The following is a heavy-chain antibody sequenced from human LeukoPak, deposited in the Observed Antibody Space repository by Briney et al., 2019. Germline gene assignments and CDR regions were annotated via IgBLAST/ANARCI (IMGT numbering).Heavy chain of an antibody. V-gene: IGHV3-23*01. CDR1: GFTFSSYG. CDR2: ISGSGGST. Sequence: GRSLRLSCAASGFTFSSYGMHWVRQAPGKGLEWVSAISGSGGSTYYADSVKGRFTISRDNSKNTLYLQMNSLRAEDTAVYYCARDSSGYYAAPFDYWGQGTLVTVSS. J-gene: IGHJ4*02. CDR3: ARDSSGYYAAPFDY. D-gene: IGHD3-22*01.